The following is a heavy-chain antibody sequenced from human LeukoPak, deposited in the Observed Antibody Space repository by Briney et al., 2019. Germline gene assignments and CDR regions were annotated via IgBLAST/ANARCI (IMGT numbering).Heavy chain of an antibody. D-gene: IGHD3-22*01. Sequence: ASVKVSCKASGYTFSSYAMNWVRQAPGQGLEWMGIINPSGGSTSYAQKFQGRVTMTRDMSTSTVYMELSSLRSEDTAVYYCARGQGYRYDSSGYYPLGWFDPWGQGTLVTVSS. CDR3: ARGQGYRYDSSGYYPLGWFDP. J-gene: IGHJ5*02. CDR2: INPSGGST. V-gene: IGHV1-46*01. CDR1: GYTFSSYA.